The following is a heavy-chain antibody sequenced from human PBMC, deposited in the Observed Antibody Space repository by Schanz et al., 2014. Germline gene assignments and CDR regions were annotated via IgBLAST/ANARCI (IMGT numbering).Heavy chain of an antibody. CDR1: GFTFRSYG. J-gene: IGHJ3*02. D-gene: IGHD3-10*01. V-gene: IGHV3-33*01. CDR2: ISYDGSSK. CDR3: ARGIITMVRGGDVGAFDI. Sequence: QVQVVESGGGVVQPGRSLRLSCVASGFTFRSYGMHWVRQAPGKGLEWVALISYDGSSKNHADSVQGRFTISRDNSKNALYLQMDSLRAEDTAVYYCARGIITMVRGGDVGAFDIWGQGTMVTVSS.